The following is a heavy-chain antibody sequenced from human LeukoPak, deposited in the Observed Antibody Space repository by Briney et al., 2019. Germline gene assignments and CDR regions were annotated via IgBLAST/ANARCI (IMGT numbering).Heavy chain of an antibody. CDR2: IYHSGST. CDR1: GGSISTYY. J-gene: IGHJ1*01. Sequence: SETLSLTCTVSGGSISTYYWSWIRQPPGKGLEWIGYIYHSGSTNYNPSLQSRVTISVDTSKNQFSLNLNSVTAADTAMYYCARGGAARLHFQNWGQGTLVTVSS. V-gene: IGHV4-59*01. D-gene: IGHD6-6*01. CDR3: ARGGAARLHFQN.